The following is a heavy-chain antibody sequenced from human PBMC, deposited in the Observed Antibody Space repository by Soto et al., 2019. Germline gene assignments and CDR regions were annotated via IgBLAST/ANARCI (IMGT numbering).Heavy chain of an antibody. Sequence: QVQLQESGPGLVKPSETLSLTCTVSGGSVSSGSYYWSWIRQPPGKGLEWIGYIYYSGSTNYNPSLKSRVTISVDTSKNQFSLKLSSVTAADTAVYYCARELGRTGVCGYWGQGTLVTVSS. CDR2: IYYSGST. D-gene: IGHD3-16*01. CDR3: ARELGRTGVCGY. V-gene: IGHV4-61*01. J-gene: IGHJ4*02. CDR1: GGSVSSGSYY.